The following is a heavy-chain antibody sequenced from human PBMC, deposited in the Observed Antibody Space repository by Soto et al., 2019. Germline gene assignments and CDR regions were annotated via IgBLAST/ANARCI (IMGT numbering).Heavy chain of an antibody. CDR1: GGSISSGGYY. CDR3: AREGFTYYYGSGSSH. D-gene: IGHD3-10*01. J-gene: IGHJ4*02. CDR2: IYYSGST. V-gene: IGHV4-31*03. Sequence: ASETLSLTCTVSGGSISSGGYYWSWIRQHPGKGLEWIGYIYYSGSTYYNPSLKSRVTISVDTSKNQFSLKLSSVTAADTAVYYCAREGFTYYYGSGSSHWGQGILVTVSS.